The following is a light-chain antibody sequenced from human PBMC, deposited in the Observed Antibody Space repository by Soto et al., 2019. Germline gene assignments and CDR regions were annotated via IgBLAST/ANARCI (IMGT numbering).Light chain of an antibody. V-gene: IGKV3-11*01. CDR3: QQRSNWPGT. J-gene: IGKJ5*01. Sequence: EIVLTQSPATLSLSPGERATLSCRASQSVSSYLAWYQQKPGQAPRLLIYDASNRATGIPARFSGSGSGTDFPLTISSLEREDFAVYYCQQRSNWPGTFGQGTRLEIK. CDR2: DAS. CDR1: QSVSSY.